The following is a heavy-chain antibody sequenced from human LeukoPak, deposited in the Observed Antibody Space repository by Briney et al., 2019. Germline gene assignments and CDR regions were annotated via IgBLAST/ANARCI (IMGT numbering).Heavy chain of an antibody. CDR3: AKPQHYGRGDFDY. CDR2: ISGDGGIT. D-gene: IGHD3-10*01. J-gene: IGHJ4*02. V-gene: IGHV3-43*02. CDR1: GFNFDDYA. Sequence: GGSLRLSCAASGFNFDDYAMDWVSQAPGRGLEWVSLISGDGGITYYADFVKGRFTISRDNSKNSLYLQMNSLRTEDTALYYCAKPQHYGRGDFDYWGQGTLVTVSS.